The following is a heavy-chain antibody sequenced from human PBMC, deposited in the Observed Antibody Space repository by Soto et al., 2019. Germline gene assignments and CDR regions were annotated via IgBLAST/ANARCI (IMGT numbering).Heavy chain of an antibody. V-gene: IGHV3-33*01. CDR3: ARDPANYYDSSGYYAYFDY. Sequence: GGSLRLSCAASGFTFSSYGMHWVRQAPGKGLEWVAVIWYDGSNKYYADSVKGRFTISRDNSKNTLYLQMNSLRAEDTAVYYCARDPANYYDSSGYYAYFDYWGQGTLVTVSS. J-gene: IGHJ4*02. CDR1: GFTFSSYG. D-gene: IGHD3-22*01. CDR2: IWYDGSNK.